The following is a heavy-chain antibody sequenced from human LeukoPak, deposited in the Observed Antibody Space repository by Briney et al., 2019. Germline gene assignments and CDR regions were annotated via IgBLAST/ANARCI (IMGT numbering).Heavy chain of an antibody. CDR1: GFTFSSYA. D-gene: IGHD3-22*01. CDR2: LSGSGAST. Sequence: PGGSLRLSCAASGFTFSSYAMNWVRQAPGKGLEWVSALSGSGASTYYADSVKGRFTISRDNSKNTLYLQMNSLRAEDTAVYYCANEDSSGPGYFQHWGQGTLVTVSS. CDR3: ANEDSSGPGYFQH. J-gene: IGHJ1*01. V-gene: IGHV3-23*01.